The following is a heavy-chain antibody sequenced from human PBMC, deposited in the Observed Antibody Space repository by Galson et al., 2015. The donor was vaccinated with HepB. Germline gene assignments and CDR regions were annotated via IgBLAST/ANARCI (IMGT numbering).Heavy chain of an antibody. D-gene: IGHD2-2*02. CDR1: GHTFSSYW. Sequence: QSGAEVKKPGESLKISCKGSGHTFSSYWIGWVRQMPGKGLEWMGIIYPGDSDTRYSPSFQGQVTTSADKSINTAYLQWSSLKASDTAMYYCARAIDSYTNFDCWGQGTLVTVSS. CDR3: ARAIDSYTNFDC. J-gene: IGHJ4*02. V-gene: IGHV5-51*01. CDR2: IYPGDSDT.